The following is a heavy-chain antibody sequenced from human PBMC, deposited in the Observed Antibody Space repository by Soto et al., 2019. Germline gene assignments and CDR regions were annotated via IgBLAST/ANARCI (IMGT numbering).Heavy chain of an antibody. CDR2: INHSGST. J-gene: IGHJ5*02. V-gene: IGHV4-34*01. CDR3: ARGGGYSSSPNWFDP. D-gene: IGHD6-13*01. Sequence: TLSLTCAVYGGSFSGYYWSWIRQPPGKGLEWIGEINHSGSTNYNPSLKSRVTISVDTSKNQFSLKLSSVTAADTAVYYCARGGGYSSSPNWFDPWGQGTLVTVSS. CDR1: GGSFSGYY.